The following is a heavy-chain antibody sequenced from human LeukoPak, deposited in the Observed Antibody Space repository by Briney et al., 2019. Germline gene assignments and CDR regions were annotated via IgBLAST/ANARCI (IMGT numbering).Heavy chain of an antibody. V-gene: IGHV4-4*02. D-gene: IGHD3-3*01. J-gene: IGHJ4*02. CDR1: GFTFSNYV. Sequence: PGGSLRLSCAASGFTFSNYVMSWVRQAPGKGLEWIGEVHLDGRTNYNPSLESRLTISVDLSENHISLRLTSVTAADTAVYYCAREGGFYRPLDYSGQGTLVTVSS. CDR2: VHLDGRT. CDR3: AREGGFYRPLDY.